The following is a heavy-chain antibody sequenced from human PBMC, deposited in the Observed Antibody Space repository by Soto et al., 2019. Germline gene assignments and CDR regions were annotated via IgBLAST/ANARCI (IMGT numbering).Heavy chain of an antibody. V-gene: IGHV4-38-2*01. Sequence: PSETLSLTCAVSGYSISSGYYWGWIRQPPGKGLEWIGSIYHSGSTYYNPSLKSRVTISVDTSKNQFSLKLSSVTAADTAVYYCARATSFSGHHGYWGQGTLVTVSS. D-gene: IGHD2-8*02. CDR3: ARATSFSGHHGY. CDR2: IYHSGST. CDR1: GYSISSGYY. J-gene: IGHJ4*02.